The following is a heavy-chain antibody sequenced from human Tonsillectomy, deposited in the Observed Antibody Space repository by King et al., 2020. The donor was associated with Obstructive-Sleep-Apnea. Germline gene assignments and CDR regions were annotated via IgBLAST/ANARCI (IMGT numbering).Heavy chain of an antibody. CDR2: IHPGGSNI. CDR1: GYTFTSYW. J-gene: IGHJ4*02. D-gene: IGHD3-16*02. V-gene: IGHV5-51*01. CDR3: ARPGVSFSLTWYYFDY. Sequence: VQLVESGVEVKKPGESLKISCKGSGYTFTSYWIGWVRQVPGKGLEWMWIIHPGGSNIRYRPSFHGQVTISADKSNNTAYLQWSSLKASDTAMDYCARPGVSFSLTWYYFDYWGQGTLVTVSS.